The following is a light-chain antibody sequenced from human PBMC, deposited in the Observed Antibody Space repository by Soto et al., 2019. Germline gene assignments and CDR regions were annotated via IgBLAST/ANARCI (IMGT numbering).Light chain of an antibody. J-gene: IGLJ1*01. CDR1: SSDIGGYNY. CDR2: EVG. Sequence: QSALTQPASVSGSPGQSITISCTGTSSDIGGYNYVSWYQQHPGEAPKLMIYEVGNRPSGVSARFSGSKSDNTASLTISGLQAEDEADYYCSSYTSTSPSVVFGTGTKLTVL. CDR3: SSYTSTSPSVV. V-gene: IGLV2-14*01.